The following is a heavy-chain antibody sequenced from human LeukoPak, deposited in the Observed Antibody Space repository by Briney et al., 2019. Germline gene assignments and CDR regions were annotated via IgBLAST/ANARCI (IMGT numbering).Heavy chain of an antibody. CDR3: ARNPTSGYHGSSAYYLDY. Sequence: SETLSLTCTVSGDSITSHYWSWIRLSPGMGLEWIGYIYYSGSTDYNPSLRSRVTISVDTPKNQFSLKLSSVTAADTAVYYCARNPTSGYHGSSAYYLDYWSQGTLVTVSS. J-gene: IGHJ4*02. V-gene: IGHV4-59*11. D-gene: IGHD3-22*01. CDR2: IYYSGST. CDR1: GDSITSHY.